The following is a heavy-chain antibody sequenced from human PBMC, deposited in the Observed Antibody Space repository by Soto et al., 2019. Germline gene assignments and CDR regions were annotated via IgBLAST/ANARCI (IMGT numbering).Heavy chain of an antibody. D-gene: IGHD6-19*01. Sequence: QVQLVQSGAEEKKPGASVKVSCKAPGYTFTSYAMHWVRQAPGQRLEWMGWINAGNGNTKYSQKFQGRVTITRDTSASTAYMELSSLRSEDTAVYYCARAVAVPADFDYWGQGTLVTVSS. V-gene: IGHV1-3*05. CDR3: ARAVAVPADFDY. J-gene: IGHJ4*02. CDR2: INAGNGNT. CDR1: GYTFTSYA.